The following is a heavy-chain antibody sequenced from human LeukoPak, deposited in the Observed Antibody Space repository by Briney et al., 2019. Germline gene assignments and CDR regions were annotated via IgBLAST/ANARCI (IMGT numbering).Heavy chain of an antibody. CDR2: INPNSGGT. J-gene: IGHJ6*03. CDR1: GYTFTGYY. D-gene: IGHD1-26*01. Sequence: ASVKVSCKASGYTFTGYYMHWVRQAPGQGLEWMGWINPNSGGTNYAQKFQGRVTMTRDTSISTAYMELSRLRSDDTAVYYCARGGRLELLVYFYYYMDVWGKGTTVTVSS. CDR3: ARGGRLELLVYFYYYMDV. V-gene: IGHV1-2*02.